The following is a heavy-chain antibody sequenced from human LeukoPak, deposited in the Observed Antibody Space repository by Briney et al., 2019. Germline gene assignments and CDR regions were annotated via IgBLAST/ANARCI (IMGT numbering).Heavy chain of an antibody. CDR1: GFTVSSNY. J-gene: IGHJ4*02. CDR3: AKWGCSGGSCYPFDY. V-gene: IGHV3-66*01. Sequence: GGSLRLSCAASGFTVSSNYMSWVRQAPGKGLEWVSVIYSGGSTYYADSVKGRFTISRDNSKNTLYLQMNSLRAEDTAVYYCAKWGCSGGSCYPFDYWGQGTLVTVSS. D-gene: IGHD2-15*01. CDR2: IYSGGST.